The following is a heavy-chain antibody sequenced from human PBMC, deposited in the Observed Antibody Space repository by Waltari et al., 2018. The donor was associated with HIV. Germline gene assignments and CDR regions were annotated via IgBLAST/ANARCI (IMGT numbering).Heavy chain of an antibody. V-gene: IGHV3-53*05. CDR2: MYRDETT. D-gene: IGHD3-16*02. Sequence: DVGGRLIHPGGYLRLSGFGSDFSDSSNYFTWVRQSPNRGIEWVATMYRDETTHYSNSVKGRFVISRDNSKNIVYLLMKYLLFDDSAKYFCTRGVRYLGPWGQGTQVTVSS. CDR3: TRGVRYLGP. CDR1: DFSDSSNY. J-gene: IGHJ5*02.